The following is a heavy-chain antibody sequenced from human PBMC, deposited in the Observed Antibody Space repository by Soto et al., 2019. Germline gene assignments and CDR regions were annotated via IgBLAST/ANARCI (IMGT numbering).Heavy chain of an antibody. CDR1: GFAFDQYW. CDR2: ISDDGARI. D-gene: IGHD1-1*01. J-gene: IGHJ5*02. CDR3: TRGPRPSSTGTGDL. V-gene: IGHV3-74*01. Sequence: PGGSLRLSCVASGFAFDQYWMHWVRQAAGKGLEWVSRISDDGARIDYADFVKGRFTIARDNAKNTLFLQMRGLRGEDTAVYYCTRGPRPSSTGTGDLWGRGALVTVSS.